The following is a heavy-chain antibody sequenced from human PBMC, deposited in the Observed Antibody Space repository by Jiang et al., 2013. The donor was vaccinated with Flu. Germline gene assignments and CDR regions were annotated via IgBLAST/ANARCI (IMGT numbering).Heavy chain of an antibody. CDR3: ARVTLWFGEAYFDY. CDR2: IYHSGST. Sequence: TLSLTCAVSGGSISSGGYSWSWIRQPPGKGLEWIGYIYHSGSTYYNPSLKSRVTISVDRSKNQFSLKLSSVTAADTAVYYCARVTLWFGEAYFDYWGQGTLVTVSS. CDR1: GGSISSGGYS. J-gene: IGHJ4*02. D-gene: IGHD3-10*01. V-gene: IGHV4-30-2*01.